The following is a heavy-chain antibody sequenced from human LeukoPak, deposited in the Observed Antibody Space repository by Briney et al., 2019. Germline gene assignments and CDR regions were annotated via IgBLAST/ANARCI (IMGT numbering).Heavy chain of an antibody. V-gene: IGHV4-30-2*01. CDR1: GGSISSAAYF. CDR3: ARGMWEWSVFDP. CDR2: IYHSGTT. Sequence: SQTLSLTCTVSGGSISSAAYFWSWIRQPPGKGLEWIGYIYHSGTTYYNPSLKSRVTMSVDGLKNQFSLNLNSVTAADTAVYYCARGMWEWSVFDPWGQGILVTVSS. D-gene: IGHD3-3*01. J-gene: IGHJ5*02.